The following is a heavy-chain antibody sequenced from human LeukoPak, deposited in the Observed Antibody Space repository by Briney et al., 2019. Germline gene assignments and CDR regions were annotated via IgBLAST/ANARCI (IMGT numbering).Heavy chain of an antibody. D-gene: IGHD6-13*01. CDR3: ARIPEYSSSRFFDY. CDR1: GFTFSSYW. CDR2: IKQDGSEK. J-gene: IGHJ4*02. V-gene: IGHV3-7*01. Sequence: GGSLRLSCAASGFTFSSYWMSWVRQAPGKGLEWVANIKQDGSEKYYVDSVKGRFTISRDNAKNSLYLQMNSLRAEDTAVYYCARIPEYSSSRFFDYWGQGTLVTVSS.